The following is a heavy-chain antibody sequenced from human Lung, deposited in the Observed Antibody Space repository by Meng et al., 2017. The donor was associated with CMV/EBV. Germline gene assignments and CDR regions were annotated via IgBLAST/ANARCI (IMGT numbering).Heavy chain of an antibody. V-gene: IGHV3-23*01. CDR1: GYTFSSYS. Sequence: XSXXISCRASGYTFSSYSMSWVRQAPGKGLEWVSSISGSGGSTYSADSVKGRLTISRDNSESTLYLQMNSLTAEDTAIYYCVKGWQNLGDYWGQGTLVTVSS. J-gene: IGHJ4*02. D-gene: IGHD7-27*01. CDR2: ISGSGGST. CDR3: VKGWQNLGDY.